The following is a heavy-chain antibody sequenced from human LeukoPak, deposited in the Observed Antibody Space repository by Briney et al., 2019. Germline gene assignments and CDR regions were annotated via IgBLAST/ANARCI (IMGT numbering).Heavy chain of an antibody. CDR2: TSNNGRTT. CDR3: EGYWS. CDR1: GFTFSRNA. J-gene: IGHJ4*02. V-gene: IGHV3-64D*06. Sequence: PGGSLRLSCSASGFTFSRNAMNWVPQAPGMGLEYVASTSNNGRTTYYADSVKGRFTISRDNSKNTVYLQMSSLRTEDTALYYCEGYWSWGQGTLVTVSS. D-gene: IGHD2-15*01.